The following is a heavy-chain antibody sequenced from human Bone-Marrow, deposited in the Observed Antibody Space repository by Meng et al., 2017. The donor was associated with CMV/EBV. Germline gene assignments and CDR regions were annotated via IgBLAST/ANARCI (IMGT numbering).Heavy chain of an antibody. Sequence: GESLKISCAASGFTFSSYAMHWVRQAPGKGLEWVAVISYDGENKYYADSVKGRFTISRDNSKTTVFLQLNRLRAEDTALYYCARGGLYSGSFAPFDYWGQGTLVTVSS. V-gene: IGHV3-30*04. CDR1: GFTFSSYA. CDR3: ARGGLYSGSFAPFDY. J-gene: IGHJ4*02. CDR2: ISYDGENK. D-gene: IGHD1-26*01.